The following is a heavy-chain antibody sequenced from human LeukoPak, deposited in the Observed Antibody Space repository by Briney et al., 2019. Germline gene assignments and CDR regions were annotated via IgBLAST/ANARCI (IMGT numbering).Heavy chain of an antibody. CDR2: IYYSGST. J-gene: IGHJ6*02. CDR3: ARTFSGSYYYYGMDV. Sequence: SETQSLTCTVSGGSISDFYWSWIRQPPGKGLEWIGYIYYSGSTNYNPSLKSRVTISVDTSKNQFSLKLSSVTAADTAIYYCARTFSGSYYYYGMDVWGQGNTVTVSS. D-gene: IGHD1-26*01. V-gene: IGHV4-59*01. CDR1: GGSISDFY.